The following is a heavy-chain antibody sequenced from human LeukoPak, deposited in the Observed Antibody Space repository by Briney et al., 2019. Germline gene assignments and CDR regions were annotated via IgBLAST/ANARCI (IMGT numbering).Heavy chain of an antibody. V-gene: IGHV4-59*01. CDR3: ARVGHYDSSGVYYFDY. CDR1: GGSISSYY. CDR2: IYYSGST. Sequence: SETLSLTCTVSGGSISSYYWSWIRQPPGKGLEWVGYIYYSGSTNYNPSLKSRVTISVDTSKNQFSLKLSSVTAADTAVYYCARVGHYDSSGVYYFDYWGQGTLATVSS. D-gene: IGHD3-22*01. J-gene: IGHJ4*02.